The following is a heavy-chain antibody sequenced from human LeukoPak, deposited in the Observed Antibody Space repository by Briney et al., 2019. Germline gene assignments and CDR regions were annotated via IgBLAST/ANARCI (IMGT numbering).Heavy chain of an antibody. Sequence: GASVKVSCKASGDTFNYYGVSWMRQAPGQGLEWMGWISAFNGVTKYTPKLQGRVTLTTDTSTSTAYMDLRNLRSDETAVYYCARDDGTGSYRFALWGQGTLVTVSS. CDR2: ISAFNGVT. V-gene: IGHV1-18*04. D-gene: IGHD3-16*02. CDR3: ARDDGTGSYRFAL. J-gene: IGHJ1*01. CDR1: GDTFNYYG.